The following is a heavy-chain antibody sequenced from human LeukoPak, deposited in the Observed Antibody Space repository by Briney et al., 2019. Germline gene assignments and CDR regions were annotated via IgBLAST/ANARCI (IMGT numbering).Heavy chain of an antibody. D-gene: IGHD6-19*01. CDR1: GYTFTSYD. J-gene: IGHJ4*02. V-gene: IGHV1-8*01. CDR2: MNPNSGNT. CDR3: ARGLYSSGWYGADY. Sequence: ASVKVSCKASGYTFTSYDINWVRQATGQGLDCMGWMNPNSGNTGYAQKFQGRVTMTRNTSISTAYMELSSLRSEDTAVYYCARGLYSSGWYGADYWGQGTLVTVSS.